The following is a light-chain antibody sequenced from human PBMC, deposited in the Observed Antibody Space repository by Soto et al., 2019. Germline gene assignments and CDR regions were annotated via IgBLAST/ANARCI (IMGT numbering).Light chain of an antibody. CDR1: SSDVGGYNY. CDR2: DVT. V-gene: IGLV2-14*03. CDR3: CSFTRINTYV. Sequence: QPVLTQPAAGSGSPGQSITISCTETSSDVGGYNYVSWYQQQPGKAPKLMVFDVTNRPSGVSNRFSGSKSGNTASLTISGLQAEDEGDYYCCSFTRINTYVFGNGTKVTVL. J-gene: IGLJ1*01.